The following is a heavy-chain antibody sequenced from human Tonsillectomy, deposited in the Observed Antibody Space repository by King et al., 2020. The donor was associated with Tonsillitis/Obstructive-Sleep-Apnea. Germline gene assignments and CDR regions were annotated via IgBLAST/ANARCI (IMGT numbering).Heavy chain of an antibody. J-gene: IGHJ4*02. CDR3: ARGGRFVLVSAHFDY. CDR2: ISYDGSNK. CDR1: GFTFSSYA. D-gene: IGHD2-2*01. V-gene: IGHV3-30*01. Sequence: VQLVESGGGVVQPGRSLRLSCAASGFTFSSYAMYWVRQAPGKGLEWVAVISYDGSNKYYADSVKGRFTISRDNSKNTLYLQMNSLRAEDTAVFYCARGGRFVLVSAHFDYWGQGTLVTVSS.